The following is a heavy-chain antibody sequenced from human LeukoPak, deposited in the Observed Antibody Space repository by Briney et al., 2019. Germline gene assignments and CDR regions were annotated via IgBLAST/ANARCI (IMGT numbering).Heavy chain of an antibody. CDR1: GFTFDDYA. Sequence: GGSLRLSCAASGFTFDDYAMHWVRQAQGKGLEWVSAINWNSGNIGYADSVKGRFTISRDNAKNSLYLQMNSLRGEDTALYYCARGGLIQRHAFDIWGQGTMVTVSS. J-gene: IGHJ3*02. CDR3: ARGGLIQRHAFDI. D-gene: IGHD1-1*01. CDR2: INWNSGNI. V-gene: IGHV3-9*01.